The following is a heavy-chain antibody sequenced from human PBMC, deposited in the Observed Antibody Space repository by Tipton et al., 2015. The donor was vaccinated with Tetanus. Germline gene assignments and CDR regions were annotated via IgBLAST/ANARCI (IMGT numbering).Heavy chain of an antibody. CDR3: VKGLDTAMDLDY. CDR1: GFTFSSYA. J-gene: IGHJ4*02. D-gene: IGHD5-18*01. CDR2: ISSNGGST. Sequence: FLRLSCSASGFTFSSYAMHWVRQAPGKGLEYVSAISSNGGSTYYADSVKGRFTISRDNSKNTLYLQMSSLRAEDTAVYYCVKGLDTAMDLDYWGQGTLVTVSS. V-gene: IGHV3-64D*08.